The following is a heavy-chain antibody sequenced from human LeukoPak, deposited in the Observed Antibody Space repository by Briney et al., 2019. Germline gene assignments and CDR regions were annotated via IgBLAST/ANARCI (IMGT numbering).Heavy chain of an antibody. CDR1: GGSFSGYY. Sequence: SETLSHTCAVYGGSFSGYYWSWIRQPPGKGLEWIGEINHSGSTNYNPSLKSRVTISVDTSKNQFSLKLSSVTAADTAVYYCARGRPRYYYDSSGLRLDYWGQGTLVTVSS. J-gene: IGHJ4*02. V-gene: IGHV4-34*01. CDR3: ARGRPRYYYDSSGLRLDY. CDR2: INHSGST. D-gene: IGHD3-22*01.